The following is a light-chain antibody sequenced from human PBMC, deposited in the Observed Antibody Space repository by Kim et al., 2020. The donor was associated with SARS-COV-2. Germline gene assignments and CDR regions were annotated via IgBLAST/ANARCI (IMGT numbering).Light chain of an antibody. CDR2: HAS. V-gene: IGKV1-5*01. J-gene: IGKJ1*01. CDR1: QSSSGW. CDR3: QHLGT. Sequence: STLSATVGDRVTITCRARQSSSGWLAWYQQKPGKAPKLLIYHASTLQGGVPSRFSGSGSGTEFTLTINNLQPDDFATYYCQHLGTFGLGTKVDIK.